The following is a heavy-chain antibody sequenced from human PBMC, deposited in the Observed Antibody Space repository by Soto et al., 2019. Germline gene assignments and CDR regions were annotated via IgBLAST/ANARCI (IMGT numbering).Heavy chain of an antibody. J-gene: IGHJ6*02. CDR2: LYTEGTT. V-gene: IGHV3-53*01. D-gene: IGHD3-10*01. CDR3: VRPRPSGENYGMDV. Sequence: GGSLRLSCVASGLTVSHNYMAWVRQAPEMGLEWVSILYTEGTTYYTDSVKGRFTISRDSSKNTLFLQMDSLRAEDTAVYYCVRPRPSGENYGMDVWGQGTAVTVSS. CDR1: GLTVSHNY.